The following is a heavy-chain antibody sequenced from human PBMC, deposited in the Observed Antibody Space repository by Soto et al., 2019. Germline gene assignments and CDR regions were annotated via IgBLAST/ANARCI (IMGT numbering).Heavy chain of an antibody. J-gene: IGHJ1*01. CDR2: ITFSSSMI. CDR3: VRAACSDCYGLQY. V-gene: IGHV3-48*01. Sequence: GGSLRLSCAASGFSFNSYHMHWVRQAPGKGLEWISCITFSSSMIFYADSVKGRFTISRDNARTSVYLQMNSLRAEDTAVYYCVRAACSDCYGLQYWGQGTLVTVSS. D-gene: IGHD2-21*02. CDR1: GFSFNSYH.